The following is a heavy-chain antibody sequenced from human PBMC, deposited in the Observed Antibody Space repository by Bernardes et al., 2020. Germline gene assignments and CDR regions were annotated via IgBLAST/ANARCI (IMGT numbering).Heavy chain of an antibody. J-gene: IGHJ6*02. Sequence: GGSLRLSCAASGFSFSGSAMHWVRQPSGKGLEWVGRIRSKANNYATVYAASLKGRFTISRDDSKNTTYLQMNSLKTEDTAVYFCSRGLGYCSSSSCQSYYYGMDVWGQGTTVTVSS. CDR3: SRGLGYCSSSSCQSYYYGMDV. V-gene: IGHV3-73*01. D-gene: IGHD2-2*01. CDR2: IRSKANNYAT. CDR1: GFSFSGSA.